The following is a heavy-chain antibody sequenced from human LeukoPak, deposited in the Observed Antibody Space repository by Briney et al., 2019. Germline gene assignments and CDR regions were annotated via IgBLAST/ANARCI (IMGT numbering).Heavy chain of an antibody. J-gene: IGHJ6*02. CDR1: GGSISSYY. CDR2: IYYSGST. D-gene: IGHD5-18*01. V-gene: IGHV4-59*08. Sequence: SETLSLTCTVSGGSISSYYWSWIRQPPGKGLEWIGYIYYSGSTNYNPSLKSRVTISVDTSKNQFSLKLSSVTAADTAVYYCASHVPGYSYGSPDLGYYGMDVWGQGTTVTVSS. CDR3: ASHVPGYSYGSPDLGYYGMDV.